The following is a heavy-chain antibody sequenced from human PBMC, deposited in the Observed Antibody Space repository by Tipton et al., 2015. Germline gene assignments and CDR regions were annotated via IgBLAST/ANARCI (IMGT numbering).Heavy chain of an antibody. CDR1: GDSISSSNW. V-gene: IGHV3-21*06. J-gene: IGHJ2*01. CDR3: ARAVVVAGVHWSFDL. CDR2: ISGSNTNT. Sequence: LSLTCSVSGDSISSSNWWSWVRQAPGKGLEWVSSISGSNTNTYYGDSLKGRFTVSRDNAKNSVELQMNSLRAEDTAVYYCARAVVVAGVHWSFDLWGRGTLVTVSS. D-gene: IGHD2-15*01.